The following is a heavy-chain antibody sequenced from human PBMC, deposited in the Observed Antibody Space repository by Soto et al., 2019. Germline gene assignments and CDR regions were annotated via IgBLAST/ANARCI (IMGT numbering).Heavy chain of an antibody. CDR1: VFTFSIYE. J-gene: IGHJ6*02. CDR2: ISSSGSTI. D-gene: IGHD2-15*01. Sequence: GGSLRVSCAAYVFTFSIYEMNWVRQAPGKGLDWVSYISSSGSTIYYADSVKGRFTISRDNAKNSLYLQMNSLRAEDTAVYYCARATLELSVVTPFDYYGMDVWGQGTPVTVSS. V-gene: IGHV3-48*03. CDR3: ARATLELSVVTPFDYYGMDV.